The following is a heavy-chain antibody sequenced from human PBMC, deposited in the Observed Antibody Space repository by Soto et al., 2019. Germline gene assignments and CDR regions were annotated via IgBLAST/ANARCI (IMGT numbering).Heavy chain of an antibody. Sequence: GGSLRLSCAASGFTFSNYAMSWVRQAPGKGLEWVSSISGGGSSTYYADSVKGRFTISRDNSKNTIYLQMNSLRAEDTAVYYFAKAPVYDYFWGIYYYFDYGGLGPLVTVSS. CDR1: GFTFSNYA. CDR2: ISGGGSST. CDR3: AKAPVYDYFWGIYYYFDY. J-gene: IGHJ4*02. V-gene: IGHV3-23*01. D-gene: IGHD3-16*01.